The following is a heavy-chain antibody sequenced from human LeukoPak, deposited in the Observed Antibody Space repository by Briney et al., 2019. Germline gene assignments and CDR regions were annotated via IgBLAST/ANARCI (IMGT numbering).Heavy chain of an antibody. D-gene: IGHD4-11*01. Sequence: GGSLRLSCAPSGFIYSHFGMHWVRQAPGKGLEWVAVIWSDGSNRFYAGSVKGRFTISRDNSQRTLFLQMNSLRVDDTAMYYCVRDAQRGFDYSNSLKYWGHGTLVTVSS. V-gene: IGHV3-33*01. CDR3: VRDAQRGFDYSNSLKY. CDR1: GFIYSHFG. CDR2: IWSDGSNR. J-gene: IGHJ4*01.